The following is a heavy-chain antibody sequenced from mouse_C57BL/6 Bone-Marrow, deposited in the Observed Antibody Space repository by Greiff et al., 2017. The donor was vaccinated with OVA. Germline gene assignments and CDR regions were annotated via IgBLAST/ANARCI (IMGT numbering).Heavy chain of an antibody. Sequence: QVHVKQSGAELVKPGASVKISCKASGYAFSSYWMNWVKQRPGKGLEWIGQIYPGDGDTNYNGKFKGKATLTADKSSSTAYMQLSSLTSEDSAVYFCARYCHYSLFDYWGQGTTLTVSS. CDR2: IYPGDGDT. J-gene: IGHJ2*01. CDR1: GYAFSSYW. V-gene: IGHV1-80*01. D-gene: IGHD1-2*01. CDR3: ARYCHYSLFDY.